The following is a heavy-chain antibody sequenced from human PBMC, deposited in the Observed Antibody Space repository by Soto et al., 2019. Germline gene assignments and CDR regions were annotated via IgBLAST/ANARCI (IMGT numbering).Heavy chain of an antibody. CDR2: INHSGST. J-gene: IGHJ5*02. Sequence: QVQLQQWGAGLLKPSETLSITCAVYGGSFSGYYWSWIRQPPGKGLEWIGEINHSGSTNYNPSLKCRVTISVDTSKNQFSLRLSSVTAADTAVDYCARGRTVTTWGNWFVPWVQGTLVTVSS. CDR1: GGSFSGYY. D-gene: IGHD4-17*01. V-gene: IGHV4-34*01. CDR3: ARGRTVTTWGNWFVP.